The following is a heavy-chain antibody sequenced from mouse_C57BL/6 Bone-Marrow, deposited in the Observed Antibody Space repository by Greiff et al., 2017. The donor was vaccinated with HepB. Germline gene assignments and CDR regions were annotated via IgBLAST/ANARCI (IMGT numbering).Heavy chain of an antibody. J-gene: IGHJ3*01. V-gene: IGHV3-6*01. CDR2: ISYDGSN. D-gene: IGHD3-2*02. CDR3: ARDGRQLRPY. Sequence: EVQLQESGPGLVKPSQSLSLTCSVTGYSITSGYYWNWIRQFPGNKLEWMGYISYDGSNNYNPSLKNRISITRDTSKNQFFLKLNSVTTEDTATYDCARDGRQLRPYWGQGTLVTVSA. CDR1: GYSITSGYY.